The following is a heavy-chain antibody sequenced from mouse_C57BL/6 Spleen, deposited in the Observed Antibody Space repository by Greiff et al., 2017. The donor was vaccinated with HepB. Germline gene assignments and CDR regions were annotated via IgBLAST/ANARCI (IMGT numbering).Heavy chain of an antibody. Sequence: QVQLQQPGAELVMPGASVKLSCKASGYTFTSYWMHWVKQRPGQGLEWIGEIDPSDSYTNYNQKFKGKSTLTVDKSSSTAYMQLSSLTSEDSAVYYCASYCLAWFAYWGQGTLVTVSA. CDR3: ASYCLAWFAY. J-gene: IGHJ3*01. CDR2: IDPSDSYT. CDR1: GYTFTSYW. V-gene: IGHV1-69*01. D-gene: IGHD2-1*01.